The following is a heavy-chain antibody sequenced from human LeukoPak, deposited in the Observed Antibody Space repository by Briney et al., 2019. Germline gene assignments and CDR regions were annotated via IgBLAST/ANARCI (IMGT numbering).Heavy chain of an antibody. V-gene: IGHV4-39*07. CDR3: ARSSIAARGRRARWFDP. J-gene: IGHJ5*02. CDR1: GGSISSSRYY. Sequence: SETLSLTCTVSGGSISSSRYYWGWVRQPPGKGLEWIGSIYYSGSTNYNPSLKSRLTISVDTSKNQFSLKLSSVTAADTAVYYCARSSIAARGRRARWFDPWGQGTLVTVSS. CDR2: IYYSGST. D-gene: IGHD6-6*01.